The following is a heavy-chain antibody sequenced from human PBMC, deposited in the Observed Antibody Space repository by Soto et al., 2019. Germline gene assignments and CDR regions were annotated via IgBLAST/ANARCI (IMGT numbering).Heavy chain of an antibody. CDR2: MDPNTGNT. V-gene: IGHV1-8*01. D-gene: IGHD3-16*02. CDR1: GYTFTNFD. CDR3: GRGSYTGRWNSHVINY. J-gene: IGHJ4*01. Sequence: VASVKVSCKASGYTFTNFDVNWVRQAPGQGLEWMGRMDPNTGNTGCAQKFQGRVTMTANASITTAYMELSSLRSEDTAVYYCGRGSYTGRWNSHVINYWRQGTLVTVSS.